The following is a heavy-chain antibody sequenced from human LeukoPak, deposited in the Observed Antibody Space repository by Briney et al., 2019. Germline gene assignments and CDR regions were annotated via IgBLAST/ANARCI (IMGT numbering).Heavy chain of an antibody. CDR2: IYPGDSDT. CDR1: GYSFTSYW. Sequence: GESLKISCKGSGYSFTSYWIGWVRQMPGKGLERMGIIYPGDSDTRYSPSFQGQVTISADKSISTAYLQWSSLKASDTAMYYCARVVVVAATTGWFDPWGQGTLVTVSS. D-gene: IGHD2-15*01. CDR3: ARVVVVAATTGWFDP. J-gene: IGHJ5*02. V-gene: IGHV5-51*01.